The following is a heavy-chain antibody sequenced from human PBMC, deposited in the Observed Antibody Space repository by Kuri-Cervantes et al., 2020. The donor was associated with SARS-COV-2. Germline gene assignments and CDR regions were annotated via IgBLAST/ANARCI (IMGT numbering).Heavy chain of an antibody. J-gene: IGHJ6*02. CDR2: ISAYNGNT. Sequence: ASVKVSCKASGYTFTSYGISWVRQAPGQGLEWMGWISAYNGNTNYAQKLQGRVTMTTDTSTSTVYMELSSLRSEDTAVYYCARGAIAVAGRNYYYGMDVWGQGTTVTVSS. CDR1: GYTFTSYG. D-gene: IGHD6-19*01. V-gene: IGHV1-18*04. CDR3: ARGAIAVAGRNYYYGMDV.